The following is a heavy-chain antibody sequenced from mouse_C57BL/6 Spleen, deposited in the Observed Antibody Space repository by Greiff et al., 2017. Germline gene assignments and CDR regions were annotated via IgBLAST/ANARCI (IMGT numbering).Heavy chain of an antibody. CDR1: GYSITSGYY. CDR2: ISYDGSN. V-gene: IGHV3-6*01. D-gene: IGHD2-4*01. J-gene: IGHJ2*01. Sequence: EVQLVESGPGLVKPSQSLSLTCSVTGYSITSGYYWYWIRQFPGNKLEWMGYISYDGSNNYNPSLKNRISITRDTSKNQFFLKLHSVTTEDTATYYCARGSYDYDEEFDYWGQGTTLTVSS. CDR3: ARGSYDYDEEFDY.